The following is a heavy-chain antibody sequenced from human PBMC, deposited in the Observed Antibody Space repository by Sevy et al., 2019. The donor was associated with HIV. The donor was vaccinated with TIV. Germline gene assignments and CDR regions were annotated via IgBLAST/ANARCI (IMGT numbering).Heavy chain of an antibody. V-gene: IGHV3-21*01. CDR3: ARDWGAPNIVVVPAARGGAFDI. J-gene: IGHJ3*02. D-gene: IGHD2-2*01. Sequence: GGSLRLSCTASGFTFSSHSMNWVRQAPGKGLEWVSSISSSSSYIYYADSVKGRFTISRDNAKNSLYLQMNSLRAEDTAVYYCARDWGAPNIVVVPAARGGAFDIWGQGTMVTVSS. CDR2: ISSSSSYI. CDR1: GFTFSSHS.